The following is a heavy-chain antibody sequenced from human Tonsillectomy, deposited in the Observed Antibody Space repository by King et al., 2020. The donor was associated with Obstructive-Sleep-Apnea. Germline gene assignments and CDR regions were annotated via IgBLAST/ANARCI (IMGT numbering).Heavy chain of an antibody. Sequence: VTLKESGPVLVKPTKTLTLTCTVSGFSLSNARMGVSWIRQPPGKALEWLAHIFSNDEKSYNPSLNSRLTMSKDTSKSQVVFTMTNVDPVDTATYYCARMLYYYDSSGYYSYYFDYWDQGTLVTVSS. CDR2: IFSNDEK. CDR1: GFSLSNARMG. D-gene: IGHD3-22*01. CDR3: ARMLYYYDSSGYYSYYFDY. V-gene: IGHV2-26*01. J-gene: IGHJ4*02.